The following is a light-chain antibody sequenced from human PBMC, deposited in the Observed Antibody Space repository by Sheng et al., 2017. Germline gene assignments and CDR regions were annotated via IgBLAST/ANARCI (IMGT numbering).Light chain of an antibody. J-gene: IGKJ2*01. Sequence: DVQMTQSPSFLSTSVGDTVTITCRSSQNIYTYLNWYRQKPGKAPDLLIYSTSTLQTDVPSRFSGSGSGTQFTLTISSLQPEDSATYFCQQSSTTPYTFGQGTKLEIK. V-gene: IGKV1-39*01. CDR1: QNIYTY. CDR2: STS. CDR3: QQSSTTPYT.